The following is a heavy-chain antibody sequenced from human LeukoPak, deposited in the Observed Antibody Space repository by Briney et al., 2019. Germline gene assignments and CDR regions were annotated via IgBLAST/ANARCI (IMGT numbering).Heavy chain of an antibody. J-gene: IGHJ4*02. V-gene: IGHV4-59*08. CDR1: GGSISSYY. CDR2: IYYSGST. CDR3: ARFSSSWYYFDY. Sequence: PSETLSLTCTVSGGSISSYYWSWIRQPPGKGLEWIGYIYYSGSTYYNPSLKSRVTISVDTSKNQFSLKLSSVTAADTAVYYCARFSSSWYYFDYWGQGTLVTVSS. D-gene: IGHD6-13*01.